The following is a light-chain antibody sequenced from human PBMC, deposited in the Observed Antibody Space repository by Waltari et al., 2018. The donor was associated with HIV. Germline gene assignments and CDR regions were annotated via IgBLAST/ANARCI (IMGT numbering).Light chain of an antibody. CDR1: QTIETF. CDR3: QQTYNFPKT. Sequence: DIQMTQSPASLPASVGDRVAVTCRASQTIETFLNWYRQKPGKAPELLIFAASSLQRGVPSRFSGSGSGTDFTLTITSLKPEDFATYYCQQTYNFPKTFGQGTKVEMK. V-gene: IGKV1-39*01. J-gene: IGKJ1*01. CDR2: AAS.